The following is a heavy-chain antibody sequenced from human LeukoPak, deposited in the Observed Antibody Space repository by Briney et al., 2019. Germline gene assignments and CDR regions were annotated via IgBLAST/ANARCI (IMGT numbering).Heavy chain of an antibody. CDR3: ARAYSNPLLCMGF. CDR2: MYSGGST. J-gene: IGHJ6*02. Sequence: GGSLRLSSAASGFTFSSYYMTCARQAPGKGLEWVSVMYSGGSTYYADSVKGRVAISRDNSQNTVFLQMNSVRVEDTAVYYCARAYSNPLLCMGFWGQGTAVTVSS. D-gene: IGHD4-11*01. V-gene: IGHV3-66*01. CDR1: GFTFSSYY.